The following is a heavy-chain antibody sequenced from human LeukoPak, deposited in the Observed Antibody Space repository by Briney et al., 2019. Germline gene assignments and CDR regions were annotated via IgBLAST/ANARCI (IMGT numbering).Heavy chain of an antibody. D-gene: IGHD3-22*01. J-gene: IGHJ1*01. CDR2: ITPNADRT. Sequence: GGSPRLSCAASGFTFGSYGMSWVRQAPGKGLEWVSFITPNADRTSYADSVEGRFTISRDNPRNTLYMQMNSLRDEDTAVYYCAIMHGYYDGSGYWVQWGQGTLVTVSS. V-gene: IGHV3-23*01. CDR3: AIMHGYYDGSGYWVQ. CDR1: GFTFGSYG.